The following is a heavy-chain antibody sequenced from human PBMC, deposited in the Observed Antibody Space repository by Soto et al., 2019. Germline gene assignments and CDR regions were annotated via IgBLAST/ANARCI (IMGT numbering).Heavy chain of an antibody. CDR3: AKDISGYSYGSYFDY. V-gene: IGHV3-43*01. Sequence: GGSLRLSCAASGFTFDDYTMHWVRQAPGKGLEWVSLISWDGGSTYYADSVKGRFTISRDNSKNSLYLQMNSLRTEDTALYYCAKDISGYSYGSYFDYWGQGTLVTVSS. J-gene: IGHJ4*02. CDR1: GFTFDDYT. CDR2: ISWDGGST. D-gene: IGHD5-18*01.